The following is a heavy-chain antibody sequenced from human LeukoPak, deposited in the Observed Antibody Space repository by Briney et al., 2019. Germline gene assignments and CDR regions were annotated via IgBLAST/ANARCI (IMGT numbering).Heavy chain of an antibody. Sequence: GGSLRLSCAASGLTFSSYAMSWVRQAPGKGLEWVSAISGSGGSTYYADSVKGRFTISRDNSKNTLYLQMNSLRAEDTAVYYCAKDTVTTSGDYYGMDVWGQGTTVTVSS. CDR3: AKDTVTTSGDYYGMDV. CDR1: GLTFSSYA. J-gene: IGHJ6*02. CDR2: ISGSGGST. D-gene: IGHD4-17*01. V-gene: IGHV3-23*01.